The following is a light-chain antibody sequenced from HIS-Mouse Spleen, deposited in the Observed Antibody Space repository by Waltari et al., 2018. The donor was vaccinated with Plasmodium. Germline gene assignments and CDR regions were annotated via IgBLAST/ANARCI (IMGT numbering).Light chain of an antibody. J-gene: IGLJ3*02. Sequence: SYELTQPPSVSVSPGQTARITCSGDALPKKYAYWYQKKSGQATVLVIYEDSKRPSGIPERFSCSSSGTMATLTISGAQVEDEADYYCYSTDSSGNHRVFGGGTKLTVL. CDR3: YSTDSSGNHRV. V-gene: IGLV3-10*01. CDR2: EDS. CDR1: ALPKKY.